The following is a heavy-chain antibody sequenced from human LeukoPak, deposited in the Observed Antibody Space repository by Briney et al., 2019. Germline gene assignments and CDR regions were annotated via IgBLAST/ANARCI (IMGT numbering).Heavy chain of an antibody. CDR1: GFTSGTSL. CDR3: ARSAR. J-gene: IGHJ4*02. V-gene: IGHV3-7*01. CDR2: INQDGSAK. Sequence: GGSLRLSCAASGFTSGTSLMSTVRQAPGKGLEWVANINQDGSAKYYVDSVKGRFTISRDNAKSSLYLWMNSMRAEDTVVYCCARSARWGQGTLVTVSS.